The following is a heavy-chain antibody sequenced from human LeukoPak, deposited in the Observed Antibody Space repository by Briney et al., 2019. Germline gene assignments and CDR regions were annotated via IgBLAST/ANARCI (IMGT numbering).Heavy chain of an antibody. J-gene: IGHJ4*02. CDR2: IYDSGST. Sequence: SETLSLTCTVSGGSIRSSYYYWGWIRQPPGKGLEWIGSIYDSGSTYYNPSLKSRVTISVDTSKNQFSLKLSSVTAADTAVYYCARLTKYYYDSSGYSTGWGQGTLVAVSS. CDR1: GGSIRSSYYY. CDR3: ARLTKYYYDSSGYSTG. D-gene: IGHD3-22*01. V-gene: IGHV4-39*01.